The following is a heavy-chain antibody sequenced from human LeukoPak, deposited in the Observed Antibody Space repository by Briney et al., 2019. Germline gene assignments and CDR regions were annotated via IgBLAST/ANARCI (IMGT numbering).Heavy chain of an antibody. D-gene: IGHD6-19*01. V-gene: IGHV5-51*01. J-gene: IGHJ4*02. CDR2: IYPGDSDT. Sequence: GESLKISCKGSGYRFTSYWIGWVRQMPGKGLEWMGIIYPGDSDTRYSPSFQGQVTISADKSISTAYLQWNSLKASDSAMYYCARGVYSSGWYIENYWGQGTLVTVSS. CDR3: ARGVYSSGWYIENY. CDR1: GYRFTSYW.